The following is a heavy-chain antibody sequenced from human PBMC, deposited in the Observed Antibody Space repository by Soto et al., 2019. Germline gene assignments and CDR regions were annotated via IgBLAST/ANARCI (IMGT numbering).Heavy chain of an antibody. CDR1: GGTFSSYA. D-gene: IGHD5-18*01. V-gene: IGHV1-69*13. Sequence: SVKVSCKASGGTFSSYAISWVRQAPGQGLEWMGGIIPIFGTANYAQKFQGRVTITADESTSTAYMELSSLRSEDTAVYYCAGCTWYTAMWDDYYYYGMDVWGQGTTVTVSS. J-gene: IGHJ6*02. CDR3: AGCTWYTAMWDDYYYYGMDV. CDR2: IIPIFGTA.